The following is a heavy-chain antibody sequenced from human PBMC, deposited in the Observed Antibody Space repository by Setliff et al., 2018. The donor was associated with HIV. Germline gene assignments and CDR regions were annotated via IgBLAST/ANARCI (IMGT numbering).Heavy chain of an antibody. CDR2: LYTSGST. J-gene: IGHJ3*01. Sequence: PSETLSLTCTVSRASIGSNSYYWSWIRQPAGKALEWIGHLYTSGSTNYNPSLKSRLTISVDTSKNQVSLTLSSVTPADTAVYYCARHICGTTACYAVDVWGPGTMVTVSS. V-gene: IGHV4-61*09. CDR3: ARHICGTTACYAVDV. CDR1: RASIGSNSYY. D-gene: IGHD2-2*01.